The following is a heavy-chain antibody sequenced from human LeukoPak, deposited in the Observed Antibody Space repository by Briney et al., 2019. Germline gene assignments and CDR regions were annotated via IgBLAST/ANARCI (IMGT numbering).Heavy chain of an antibody. CDR3: ARSLYTYGPAGWFDP. CDR1: GGSISSSSYY. J-gene: IGHJ5*02. Sequence: SETLSLTCTVSGGSISSSSYYWGWMRQPPGKGLEWIGSIYYSGSTYYNPSLKSRVTISVDTSKNQFSLKLTSVTAADTAVYYCARSLYTYGPAGWFDPWGQGTLVTVSS. V-gene: IGHV4-39*01. CDR2: IYYSGST. D-gene: IGHD5-18*01.